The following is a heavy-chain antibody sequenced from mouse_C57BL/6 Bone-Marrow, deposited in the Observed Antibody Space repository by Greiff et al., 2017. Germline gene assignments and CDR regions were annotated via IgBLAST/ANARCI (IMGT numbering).Heavy chain of an antibody. CDR1: GFTFNTYA. CDR2: IRSKSSNYAT. D-gene: IGHD1-1*01. Sequence: EVQVVESGGGLVQPKGSLKLSCAASGFTFNTYAMHWVRQAPGKGLDWVARIRSKSSNYATYYADSVKDRFTISRDDSQSMLYLQMNNLKTEDTAMYYCVRGGDYYGSSYGDDWGQGTTLTVSS. CDR3: VRGGDYYGSSYGDD. V-gene: IGHV10-3*01. J-gene: IGHJ2*01.